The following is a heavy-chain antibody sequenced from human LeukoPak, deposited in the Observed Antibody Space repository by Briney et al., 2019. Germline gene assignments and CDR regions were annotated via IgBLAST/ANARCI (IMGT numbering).Heavy chain of an antibody. Sequence: SQTLSLTCVISGDSVSSNSAAWNWIRQSPSRGLEWLGRTYYRSKWYNDYAGSVKSRITINPDTSKNQFSLQVNSVAPEDTAVYYCARGGQGDGYSADEAFDIWGQGTMVTVSS. CDR1: GDSVSSNSAA. J-gene: IGHJ3*02. CDR2: TYYRSKWYN. CDR3: ARGGQGDGYSADEAFDI. D-gene: IGHD5-24*01. V-gene: IGHV6-1*01.